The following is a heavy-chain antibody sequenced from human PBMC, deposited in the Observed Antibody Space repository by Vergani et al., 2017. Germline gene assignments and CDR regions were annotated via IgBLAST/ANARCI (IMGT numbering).Heavy chain of an antibody. CDR2: IIPIFGTA. Sequence: QVQLVQSGAEVKKPGSSVKVSCKASGGTFSSYAISWVRQAPGQGLEWMGGIIPIFGTANYAQKFQGRVTITADESTSTAYMELSSLRSEDTAVYYCAREYYYGSGSSYGMDVWGQGTTVTVSS. J-gene: IGHJ6*02. D-gene: IGHD3-10*01. V-gene: IGHV1-69*01. CDR1: GGTFSSYA. CDR3: AREYYYGSGSSYGMDV.